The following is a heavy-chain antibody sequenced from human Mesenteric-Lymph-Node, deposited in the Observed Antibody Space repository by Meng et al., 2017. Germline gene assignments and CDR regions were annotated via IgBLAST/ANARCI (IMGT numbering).Heavy chain of an antibody. Sequence: SDPLSLTCTESGGSVSSGGYYWNWIRQPPGKGLEYIGHIDSRGNTRYNPSLRSRVTISVDTSKNQFSLILTSVTAADTAVYYCVRGPDKAKSAYWGPGTLVTVSS. D-gene: IGHD5-18*01. CDR1: GGSVSSGGYY. V-gene: IGHV4-61*08. CDR2: IDSRGNT. J-gene: IGHJ4*02. CDR3: VRGPDKAKSAY.